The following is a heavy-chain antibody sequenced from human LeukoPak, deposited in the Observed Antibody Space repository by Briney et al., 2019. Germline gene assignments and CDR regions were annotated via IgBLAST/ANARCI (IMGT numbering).Heavy chain of an antibody. Sequence: PSETLSLTCAVSGYSISSGYYWGWIRQPPGKGLEWIGSIYHSGSTYYNPSLKSRVTISVDTSKNQFSLKLSSVTAADTAVYYCARDRIAAAGRENKPYYYYGMDVWGKGTTVTVSS. V-gene: IGHV4-38-2*02. CDR2: IYHSGST. CDR1: GYSISSGYY. D-gene: IGHD6-13*01. CDR3: ARDRIAAAGRENKPYYYYGMDV. J-gene: IGHJ6*04.